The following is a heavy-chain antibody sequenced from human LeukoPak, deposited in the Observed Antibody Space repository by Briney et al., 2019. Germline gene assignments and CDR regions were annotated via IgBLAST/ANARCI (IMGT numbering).Heavy chain of an antibody. CDR2: ISGNGRST. D-gene: IGHD2-15*01. Sequence: GGSLRLSCTASGLTFSTYATHWVRQAPGEGLEYVSGISGNGRSTFYASSVKGRFTVSRDNSKDTLYLQMGSLRAEDMAVYYCTRDIGRLRGDAFDFWGQGTMVTVSS. CDR1: GLTFSTYA. CDR3: TRDIGRLRGDAFDF. J-gene: IGHJ3*01. V-gene: IGHV3-64*01.